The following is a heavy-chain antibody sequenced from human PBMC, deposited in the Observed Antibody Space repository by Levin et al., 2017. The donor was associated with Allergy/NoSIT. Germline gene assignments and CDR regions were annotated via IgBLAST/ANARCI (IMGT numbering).Heavy chain of an antibody. J-gene: IGHJ4*02. D-gene: IGHD3-22*01. CDR3: ARDGYYYDSSGYVFFDY. CDR1: GFTFSSYS. Sequence: GGSLRLSCAASGFTFSSYSMNWVRQAPGKGLEWVSSISSSSSYIYYADSVKGRFTISRDNAKNSLYLQMNSLRAEDTAVYYCARDGYYYDSSGYVFFDYWGQGTLVTVSS. V-gene: IGHV3-21*01. CDR2: ISSSSSYI.